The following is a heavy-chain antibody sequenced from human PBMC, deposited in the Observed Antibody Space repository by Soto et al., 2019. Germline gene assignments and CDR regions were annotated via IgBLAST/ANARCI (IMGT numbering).Heavy chain of an antibody. J-gene: IGHJ5*02. Sequence: GASVEVSSKASGYTLTSYYMHWVRHAPGQGLEWMGIINPSGGSTSYAQKFQGRVTMTRDTSTSTVYMELSSLRSEDTAVYSCARDDGIGRNWFDPWGQGTLVTVSS. CDR3: ARDDGIGRNWFDP. V-gene: IGHV1-46*01. CDR1: GYTLTSYY. D-gene: IGHD1-26*01. CDR2: INPSGGST.